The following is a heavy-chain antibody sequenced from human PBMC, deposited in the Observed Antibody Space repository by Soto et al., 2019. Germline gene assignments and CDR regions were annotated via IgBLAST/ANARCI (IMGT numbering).Heavy chain of an antibody. V-gene: IGHV1-69*10. D-gene: IGHD6-13*01. J-gene: IGHJ4*02. CDR1: GYTFTGYY. CDR3: ARETYIEASSWYPH. CDR2: INPILGIA. Sequence: ASVKVSCKASGYTFTGYYMHWVRQAPGQGLEWMGWINPILGIANYAQKFQGGVTITADKSTSTAYMELSSLRSEDTAVYYCARETYIEASSWYPHWGQGTLVTVSS.